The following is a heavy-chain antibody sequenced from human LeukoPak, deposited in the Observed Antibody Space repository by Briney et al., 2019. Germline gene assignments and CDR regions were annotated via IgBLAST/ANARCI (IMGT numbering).Heavy chain of an antibody. J-gene: IGHJ4*02. D-gene: IGHD4/OR15-4a*01. CDR2: IKYDGDEE. Sequence: GGSLRLSCAASGFTFRDYWMSWMRQAPGKGLEWVANIKYDGDEEYYVDSVKGRFIISRGNAKNSLYLQLNSLRAEDTAVYYCRSGGAAPGAFDNWGQGTLVTVSP. CDR1: GFTFRDYW. CDR3: RSGGAAPGAFDN. V-gene: IGHV3-7*01.